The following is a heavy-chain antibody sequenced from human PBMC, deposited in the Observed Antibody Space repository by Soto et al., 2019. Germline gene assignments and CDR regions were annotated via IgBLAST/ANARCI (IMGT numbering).Heavy chain of an antibody. V-gene: IGHV1-18*01. CDR3: AGAHPSRGGWYEYYFDY. J-gene: IGHJ4*02. CDR2: ISAYNGNT. D-gene: IGHD6-19*01. CDR1: GYTLTSYG. Sequence: QVQLVQSGAEVKKPGASVKVSCKASGYTLTSYGISWVRQAPGQGLEWMGWISAYNGNTNYAQKLQGRVTMTTDTSTSTAYMELRSLRSDDTAVYYCAGAHPSRGGWYEYYFDYWGQGTLVTVSS.